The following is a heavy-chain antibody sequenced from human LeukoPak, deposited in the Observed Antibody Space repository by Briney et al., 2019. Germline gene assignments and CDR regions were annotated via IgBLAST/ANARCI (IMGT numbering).Heavy chain of an antibody. J-gene: IGHJ5*02. CDR3: ARVVVSTSNRFDP. CDR1: GFMFTSYW. D-gene: IGHD5/OR15-5a*01. Sequence: PGGSLSLSCAASGFMFTSYWMSWVRQAPGKGLEWVASINHDGSEKYYVDSVKGRFTISRDNAKNPLYLQMNSLRAEDTAVYHCARVVVSTSNRFDPSGQGTLVTVSS. V-gene: IGHV3-7*05. CDR2: INHDGSEK.